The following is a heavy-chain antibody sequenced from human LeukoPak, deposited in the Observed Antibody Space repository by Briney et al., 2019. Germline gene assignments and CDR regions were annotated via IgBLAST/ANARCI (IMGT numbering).Heavy chain of an antibody. J-gene: IGHJ6*03. CDR1: GGSISSYY. V-gene: IGHV4-59*01. CDR3: ARVLTFGGVIADYYMDV. Sequence: SETLSLTCTVSGGSISSYYWSWIRQPPGKGLEWIGDIYYSGSTNYNPSLKSRVTISVDTSKNQFSLKLSSVTAADTAVYYCARVLTFGGVIADYYMDVWGKGTTVTVSS. D-gene: IGHD3-16*02. CDR2: IYYSGST.